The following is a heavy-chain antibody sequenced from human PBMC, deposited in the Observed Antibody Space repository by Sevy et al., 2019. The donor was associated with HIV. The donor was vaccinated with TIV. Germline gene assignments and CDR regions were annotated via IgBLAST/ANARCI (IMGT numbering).Heavy chain of an antibody. J-gene: IGHJ6*02. CDR2: ISSSSSNI. CDR1: GFTFSTYD. Sequence: GSSLRLSCAASGFTFSTYDMNWVRQAPGKGVEWISYISSSSSNIYYADSVKGRFTISRDNAKNSLFVQMHSLRAEDTAVYYCAREGGYTDQGMDVWGQGTTVTVSS. V-gene: IGHV3-48*01. D-gene: IGHD5-12*01. CDR3: AREGGYTDQGMDV.